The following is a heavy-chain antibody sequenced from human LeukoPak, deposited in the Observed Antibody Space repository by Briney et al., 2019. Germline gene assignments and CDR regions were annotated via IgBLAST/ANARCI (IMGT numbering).Heavy chain of an antibody. CDR3: ARDPTYCGGDCYSDYYYYGMDV. Sequence: GGSLRLSCAASGFTFSSYGMHWVRQAPGKGLEWVAVIWYDGSNKCYADSVKGRFTISRDNPKNTLYLQMNSLRAEDTAVYYCARDPTYCGGDCYSDYYYYGMDVWGQGTTVTVSS. J-gene: IGHJ6*02. CDR1: GFTFSSYG. CDR2: IWYDGSNK. D-gene: IGHD2-21*02. V-gene: IGHV3-33*01.